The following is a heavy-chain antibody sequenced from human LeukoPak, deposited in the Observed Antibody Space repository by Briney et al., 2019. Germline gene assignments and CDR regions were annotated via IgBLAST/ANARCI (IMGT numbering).Heavy chain of an antibody. CDR3: ARKLGYCSSINCYTFDF. CDR1: GLTFSDYY. Sequence: GGSLRLSCAASGLTFSDYYMSWIRQAPGKGLEWASYISSSGALKYNADSVKGRFTISRDNAQNSLSLQMNSLRAEDTAVYYCARKLGYCSSINCYTFDFWGQGTLVTVSS. D-gene: IGHD2-2*02. V-gene: IGHV3-11*04. CDR2: ISSSGALK. J-gene: IGHJ4*02.